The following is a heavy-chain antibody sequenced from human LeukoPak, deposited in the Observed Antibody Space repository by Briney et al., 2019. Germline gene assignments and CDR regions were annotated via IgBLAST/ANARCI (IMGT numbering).Heavy chain of an antibody. CDR1: GFTFSSYG. D-gene: IGHD5-18*01. Sequence: GGSLRLSCAASGFTFSSYGMHWVRQAPGKGLEWVAVISYDGSNKYYADSVKGRFTISRDNSKNTLYLQMNSLRAEDTAVYYCARDGDTVMALYYFDYWGQGTLVTVSS. J-gene: IGHJ4*02. CDR2: ISYDGSNK. V-gene: IGHV3-30*03. CDR3: ARDGDTVMALYYFDY.